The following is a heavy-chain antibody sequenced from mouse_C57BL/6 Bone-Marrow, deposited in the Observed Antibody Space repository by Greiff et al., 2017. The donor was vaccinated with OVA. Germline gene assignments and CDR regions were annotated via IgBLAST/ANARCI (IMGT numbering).Heavy chain of an antibody. Sequence: QVQLQQSDAELVKPGASVKISCKVSGYTFTDHTIHWMKQRPEQGLEWIGYIYPRDGSTKYNEKFKGKATLTADKSSSTAYMQLNSLTSEDSAVYFCARNDYGSSFPYYFDYWGQGTTLTVSS. D-gene: IGHD1-1*01. CDR3: ARNDYGSSFPYYFDY. J-gene: IGHJ2*01. V-gene: IGHV1-78*01. CDR2: IYPRDGST. CDR1: GYTFTDHT.